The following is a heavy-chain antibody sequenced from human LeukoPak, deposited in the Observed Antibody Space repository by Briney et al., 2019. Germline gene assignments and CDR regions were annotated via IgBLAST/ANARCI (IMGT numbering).Heavy chain of an antibody. Sequence: GGSLRLSCAASGFTFSSYAMSWVRQAPGKGLEWVSAISDSGVSTYYADFVKGRFTVSRDNSKNTLYLQMNSLKAEDTAVFYCAKELRRVVAAVVYDYWGQGILVTVSS. CDR3: AKELRRVVAAVVYDY. CDR1: GFTFSSYA. V-gene: IGHV3-23*01. CDR2: ISDSGVST. J-gene: IGHJ4*02. D-gene: IGHD2-2*01.